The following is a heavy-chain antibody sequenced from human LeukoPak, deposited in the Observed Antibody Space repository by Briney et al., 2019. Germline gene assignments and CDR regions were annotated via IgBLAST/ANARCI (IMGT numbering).Heavy chain of an antibody. CDR2: ISYDGSNK. D-gene: IGHD3-9*01. CDR1: GFTFSSYG. Sequence: GRSLRLSCAASGFTFSSYGMHWVRQAPGKGLEWVAVISYDGSNKYYADSVKGRFTISRDNSKNTLYLQMNSLRAEDTAVYYCARVRYFDNYYFDYWGQGTLVTVSS. CDR3: ARVRYFDNYYFDY. J-gene: IGHJ4*02. V-gene: IGHV3-30*03.